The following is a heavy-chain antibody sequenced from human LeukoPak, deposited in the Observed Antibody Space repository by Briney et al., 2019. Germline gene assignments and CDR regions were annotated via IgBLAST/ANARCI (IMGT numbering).Heavy chain of an antibody. V-gene: IGHV4-59*08. D-gene: IGHD2-21*01. J-gene: IGHJ5*02. Sequence: SETLSLTCTVSGGSISGYYWNWLRQSPGKGLEWIAYIHYSGSTHYNPSLESRVSISLDTSKSQCSLILSSVSATDAAGYDGAGFSGTTCAIDLWGQGTLVAVSS. CDR3: AGFSGTTCAIDL. CDR2: IHYSGST. CDR1: GGSISGYY.